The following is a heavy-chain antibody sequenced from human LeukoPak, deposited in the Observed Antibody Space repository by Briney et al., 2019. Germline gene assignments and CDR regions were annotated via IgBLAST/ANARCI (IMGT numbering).Heavy chain of an antibody. Sequence: GGSLRLSCAASGFTFSSYAMHWVRQAPGKGLEWVAVISYDGSNKYYADSVKGRFTISRDNSKNTLYLQMNSLRAEDSAVYYCARDRRYYGSGSPIDYWGQGTLVTVSS. V-gene: IGHV3-30-3*01. D-gene: IGHD3-10*01. J-gene: IGHJ4*02. CDR3: ARDRRYYGSGSPIDY. CDR1: GFTFSSYA. CDR2: ISYDGSNK.